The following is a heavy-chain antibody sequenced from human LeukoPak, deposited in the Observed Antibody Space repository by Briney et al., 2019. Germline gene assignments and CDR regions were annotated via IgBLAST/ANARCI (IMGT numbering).Heavy chain of an antibody. CDR3: AKDRYGSGNNWLDP. CDR2: ILHDGSKA. J-gene: IGHJ5*02. D-gene: IGHD3-10*01. CDR1: GFSFNSYA. Sequence: GGSLRPSCRASGFSFNSYAMHWVRQAPGKGLEWLAFILHDGSKAYHADSINGRFTISRDNSNNTLFLQMSSLTTEDTGVYYCAKDRYGSGNNWLDPWGQGTLVTVSS. V-gene: IGHV3-30*18.